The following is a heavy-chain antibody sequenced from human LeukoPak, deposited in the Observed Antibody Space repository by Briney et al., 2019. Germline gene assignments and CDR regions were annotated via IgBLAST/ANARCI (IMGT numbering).Heavy chain of an antibody. CDR1: GFTFSSYA. Sequence: PGGSLRLSCAASGFTFSSYAMSWVRQAPGKGLEWVSAISGIGGSTYYADSVKGRFTISRDNSKNTLYLQMNSLRAEATAVYYCAKDLTGYSRSWGVLDYWGQGTLVTVSS. CDR3: AKDLTGYSRSWGVLDY. CDR2: ISGIGGST. J-gene: IGHJ4*02. D-gene: IGHD6-13*01. V-gene: IGHV3-23*01.